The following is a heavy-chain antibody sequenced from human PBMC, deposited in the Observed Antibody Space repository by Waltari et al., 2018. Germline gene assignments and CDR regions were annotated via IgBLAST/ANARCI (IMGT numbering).Heavy chain of an antibody. CDR2: INHSGST. CDR3: AIRRFPLITIFGVVRDPYNWFDP. D-gene: IGHD3-3*01. CDR1: GGSFSGYY. Sequence: QVQLQQWGAGLLKPSETLSLTCAVYGGSFSGYYWSWNRQPPGKGLEWIGEINHSGSTNYNPSLKSRVTISVDTSKNQFSLKLSSVTAADTAVYYCAIRRFPLITIFGVVRDPYNWFDPWGQGTLVTVSS. V-gene: IGHV4-34*01. J-gene: IGHJ5*02.